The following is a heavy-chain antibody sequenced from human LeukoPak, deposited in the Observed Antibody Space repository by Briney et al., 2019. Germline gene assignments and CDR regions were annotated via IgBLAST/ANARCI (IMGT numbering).Heavy chain of an antibody. D-gene: IGHD1-26*01. CDR1: GFTFSSYG. Sequence: GGSLRLSCAASGFTFSSYGMPWVRQAPGKGLEWVAVISYDGSNKYYADSVKGRFTISRDNSKNTLYLQMNSLRAEDTAVYYCAKVPPGGSREDWFDPWGQGTLVTVSS. V-gene: IGHV3-30*18. J-gene: IGHJ5*02. CDR3: AKVPPGGSREDWFDP. CDR2: ISYDGSNK.